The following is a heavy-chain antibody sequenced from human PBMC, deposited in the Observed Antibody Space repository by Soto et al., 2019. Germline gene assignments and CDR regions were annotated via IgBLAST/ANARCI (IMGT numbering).Heavy chain of an antibody. Sequence: SVKVSCKASGGTFSSYAISWVRQAPGQGLEWMGGIITIFGTANYAQKFQGRVTITADESTSTAYMELSSLRSEDTAVYYCARVISSGYYYGYWGQGTLVTVSS. CDR3: ARVISSGYYYGY. CDR2: IITIFGTA. J-gene: IGHJ4*02. CDR1: GGTFSSYA. V-gene: IGHV1-69*13. D-gene: IGHD3-22*01.